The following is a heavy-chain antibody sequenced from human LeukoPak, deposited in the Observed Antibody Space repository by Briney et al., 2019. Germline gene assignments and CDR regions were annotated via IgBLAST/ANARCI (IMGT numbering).Heavy chain of an antibody. Sequence: GASVRVSSKASGYTFTSDGTSWGRQAPGQGLEWMGWISAYNGNTNYAQKLQGRVTMTTDTSTSTAYMELRSLRSDDTAVYYCAREWGVDYCGQGALVTVAS. J-gene: IGHJ4*02. CDR1: GYTFTSDG. V-gene: IGHV1-18*01. CDR3: AREWGVDY. D-gene: IGHD1-26*01. CDR2: ISAYNGNT.